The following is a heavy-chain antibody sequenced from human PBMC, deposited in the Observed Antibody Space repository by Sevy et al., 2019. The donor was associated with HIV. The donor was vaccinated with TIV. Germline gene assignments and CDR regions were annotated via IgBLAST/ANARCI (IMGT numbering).Heavy chain of an antibody. D-gene: IGHD2-21*01. CDR2: ISYDGRDI. CDR1: GFTFHGYA. Sequence: GGSLRLSCAASGFTFHGYAMHWVRQPPGKGLEWLAYISYDGRDISNADSVKGRFTISSANSKNTLLLQMNSLSPDDTAVYYCARRDSNHQFLIDHWGLGVLVTVSS. V-gene: IGHV3-30*01. J-gene: IGHJ4*02. CDR3: ARRDSNHQFLIDH.